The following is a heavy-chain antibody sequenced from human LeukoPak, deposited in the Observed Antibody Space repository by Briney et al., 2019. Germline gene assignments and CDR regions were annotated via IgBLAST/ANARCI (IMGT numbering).Heavy chain of an antibody. D-gene: IGHD6-13*01. V-gene: IGHV4-31*03. CDR3: ARSSIAAAGYDY. CDR2: IYYSGST. CDR1: GGSISSGGYY. Sequence: PSETLSLTCTVSGGSISSGGYYWSWIRQHPGKGLEWIGYIYYSGSTNYNPSLKSRVTISVDTSKNQFSLELSSVTAADTAVYYCARSSIAAAGYDYWGQGTLVTVSS. J-gene: IGHJ4*02.